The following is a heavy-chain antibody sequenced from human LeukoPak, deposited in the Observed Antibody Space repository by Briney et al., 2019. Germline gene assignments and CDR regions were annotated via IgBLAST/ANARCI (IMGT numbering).Heavy chain of an antibody. Sequence: ASVKVSCKASGSTFTGYYIHWVRQAPGQGLEWMGWINPNNGDTNCAQKFQDRVTMTRGTSISTAYMELGRLTSDDTAVYYCAREDCGGDCSLHYYHMDVWGKGTTVTVSS. CDR1: GSTFTGYY. V-gene: IGHV1-2*02. J-gene: IGHJ6*03. CDR3: AREDCGGDCSLHYYHMDV. CDR2: INPNNGDT. D-gene: IGHD2-21*02.